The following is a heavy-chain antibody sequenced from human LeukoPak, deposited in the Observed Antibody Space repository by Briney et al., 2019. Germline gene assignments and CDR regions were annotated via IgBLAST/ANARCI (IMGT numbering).Heavy chain of an antibody. CDR2: INHRGST. CDR1: GGSISSISYY. CDR3: ARGWGSSPLDY. D-gene: IGHD6-13*01. Sequence: SETLSLTCTVSGGSISSISYYWGWIRQPPGKGLEWIGEINHRGSTNYNPSLKSRVILSVDTSKNQFSLNLSSVTATDMAVYYCARGWGSSPLDYWGQGTLVTVSS. J-gene: IGHJ4*02. V-gene: IGHV4-39*07.